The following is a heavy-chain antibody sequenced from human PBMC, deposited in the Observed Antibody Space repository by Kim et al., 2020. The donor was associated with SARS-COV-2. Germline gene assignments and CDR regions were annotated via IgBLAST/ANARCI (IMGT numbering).Heavy chain of an antibody. CDR1: GFSFGDFA. V-gene: IGHV3-64D*09. J-gene: IGHJ4*02. CDR3: VKVTGMVGATYDVSLDH. Sequence: GGSLRLSCSASGFSFGDFAIHWVRQAPGRGPEYVSAISSDGFSTFYVDSVKDRFTISRDNSKTTGYLHMRSLRTEDTAVYYCVKVTGMVGATYDVSLDHWGQGTLVTVSS. CDR2: ISSDGFST. D-gene: IGHD1-26*01.